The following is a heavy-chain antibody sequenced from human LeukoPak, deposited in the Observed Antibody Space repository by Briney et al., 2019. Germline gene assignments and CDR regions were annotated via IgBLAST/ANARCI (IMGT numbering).Heavy chain of an antibody. CDR1: GFSISSYY. D-gene: IGHD4-17*01. V-gene: IGHV4-59*08. Sequence: SEAPSLPCPGSGFSISSYYWSWLRPPPGDGLEWIGYIYYSGSTNYNSSLKSRVTISVDTSKNQFSLKLSSVTAADTAVYYCARGPTMTTDYWGQGTLVTVSS. CDR2: IYYSGST. J-gene: IGHJ4*02. CDR3: ARGPTMTTDY.